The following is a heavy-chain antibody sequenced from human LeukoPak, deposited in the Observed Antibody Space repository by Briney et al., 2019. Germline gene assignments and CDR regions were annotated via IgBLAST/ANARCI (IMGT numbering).Heavy chain of an antibody. CDR1: GFTFSSYS. CDR3: VHLGTVAGDFDY. Sequence: PGGSLRLSCAASGFTFSSYSMNWVRQAPGKGLEWVSSISSSSSYIYYADSVKGRFTISRDNAKNSLYLQMNSLRAEDTAVYYCVHLGTVAGDFDYWGQGTLVTVSS. J-gene: IGHJ4*02. CDR2: ISSSSSYI. D-gene: IGHD6-19*01. V-gene: IGHV3-21*04.